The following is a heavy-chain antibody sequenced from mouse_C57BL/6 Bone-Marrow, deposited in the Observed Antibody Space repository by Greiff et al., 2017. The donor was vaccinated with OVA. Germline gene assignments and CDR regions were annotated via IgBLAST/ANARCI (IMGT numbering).Heavy chain of an antibody. V-gene: IGHV14-3*01. J-gene: IGHJ2*01. CDR3: ARSDYYGSSPYYFDY. CDR1: GFNIKNTY. Sequence: VQLQQSVAELVRPGASVKLSCTASGFNIKNTYMHWVKQRPEQGLEWIGRIDPANGNTKYAPKFQGKATITADTSSNTAYLQLSSQTSADTAIYYCARSDYYGSSPYYFDYWGQGTTLTVSS. CDR2: IDPANGNT. D-gene: IGHD1-1*01.